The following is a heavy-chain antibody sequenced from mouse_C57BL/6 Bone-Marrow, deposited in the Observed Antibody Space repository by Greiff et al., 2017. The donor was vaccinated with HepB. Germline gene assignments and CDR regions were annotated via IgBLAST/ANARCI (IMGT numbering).Heavy chain of an antibody. J-gene: IGHJ4*01. CDR1: GFTFSDYG. V-gene: IGHV5-15*01. CDR3: AIYGYNYAMDY. D-gene: IGHD2-2*01. CDR2: ISNLAYSI. Sequence: EVQLVESGGGLVQPGGSLKLSCAASGFTFSDYGMAWVRQAPRKGPEWVAFISNLAYSIYYADTVTGRFTISRENAKNTLYLEMSSLRSEDTAMYYCAIYGYNYAMDYWGQGTSVTVSS.